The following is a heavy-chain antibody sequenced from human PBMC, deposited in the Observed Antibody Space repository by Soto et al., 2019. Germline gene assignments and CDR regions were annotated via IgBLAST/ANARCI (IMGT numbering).Heavy chain of an antibody. J-gene: IGHJ5*02. Sequence: PGESLKISFKGSGYSFTSYWIGWVRQMPGKGLEWMGIIYPGDSDTRYSPSFQGQVTISADKSISTAYLQWSSLKASDTAMYYCAKLGPLGEWLFNWFDPWGQGTLVTVSS. CDR2: IYPGDSDT. CDR3: AKLGPLGEWLFNWFDP. CDR1: GYSFTSYW. D-gene: IGHD3-3*01. V-gene: IGHV5-51*01.